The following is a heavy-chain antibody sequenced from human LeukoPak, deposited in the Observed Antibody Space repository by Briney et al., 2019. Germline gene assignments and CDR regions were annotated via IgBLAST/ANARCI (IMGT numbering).Heavy chain of an antibody. CDR3: ARDSSSWYGGWFDP. CDR2: IYYSGST. J-gene: IGHJ5*02. Sequence: PSETLSLTCTVSGGSISSYYWSWIRRPPGKGLEWIGYIYYSGSTNYNPSLKSRVTISVDTSKNQFSLKLSSVTAADTAVYYCARDSSSWYGGWFDPWGQGTLVTVSS. D-gene: IGHD6-13*01. V-gene: IGHV4-59*01. CDR1: GGSISSYY.